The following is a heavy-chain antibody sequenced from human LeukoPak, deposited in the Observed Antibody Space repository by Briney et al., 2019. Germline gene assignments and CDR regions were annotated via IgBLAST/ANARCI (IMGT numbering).Heavy chain of an antibody. CDR3: ARGFDWFDP. CDR2: IYYSGST. V-gene: IGHV4-59*13. CDR1: GGSISGYY. J-gene: IGHJ5*02. Sequence: KPSETLSLTPTDSGGSISGYYWSWIRQPPGKGLEWIGYIYYSGSTNYNPSLKSRVTISVDTSKNQFYLKLSSVTAADTAVYYCARGFDWFDPWGQGTLVTVSS. D-gene: IGHD3-10*01.